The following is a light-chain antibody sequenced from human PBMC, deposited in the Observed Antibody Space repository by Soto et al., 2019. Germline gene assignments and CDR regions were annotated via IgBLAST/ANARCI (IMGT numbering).Light chain of an antibody. J-gene: IGKJ2*01. V-gene: IGKV3-20*01. CDR2: GAS. Sequence: EIVLTQSPGTLSLSPGERATLSCRASQSVNSRYLAWYQQKPGQAPRLLIYGASSRATGIPDRFSGSGSGTDFTLTISRLEPEDFVVYYCQQYGDSPYTFGQGSKLEIK. CDR3: QQYGDSPYT. CDR1: QSVNSRY.